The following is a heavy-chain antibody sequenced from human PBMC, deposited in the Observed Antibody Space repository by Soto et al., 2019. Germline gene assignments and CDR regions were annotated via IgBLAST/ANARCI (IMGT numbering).Heavy chain of an antibody. CDR3: ANPGFWSGYWRGQYGMDV. V-gene: IGHV3-23*01. D-gene: IGHD3-3*01. Sequence: GGSLRLSCAASGFTFNNYAMNWVRQAPGKGLEWVSAISGSGGSTYYADSVKGRFTISRDNSKNTLYLQMNSLRAEDTAVYYCANPGFWSGYWRGQYGMDVWGQGTTVTVSS. CDR1: GFTFNNYA. CDR2: ISGSGGST. J-gene: IGHJ6*02.